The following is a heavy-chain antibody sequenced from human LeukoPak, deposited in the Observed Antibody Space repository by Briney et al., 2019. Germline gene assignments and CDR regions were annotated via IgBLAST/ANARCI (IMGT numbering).Heavy chain of an antibody. CDR2: INHSGST. J-gene: IGHJ4*02. D-gene: IGHD5-18*01. V-gene: IGHV4-34*01. CDR3: ARKPWIQLWSFFDY. CDR1: GGSFSGYY. Sequence: ASETLSLTCAVYGGSFSGYYWNWIRQPPGKGLEWIGEINHSGSTNYNPSLKSRVTISVDTSKNQFSLKLSSVTAADTAVYYCARKPWIQLWSFFDYWGQGTLVTVSS.